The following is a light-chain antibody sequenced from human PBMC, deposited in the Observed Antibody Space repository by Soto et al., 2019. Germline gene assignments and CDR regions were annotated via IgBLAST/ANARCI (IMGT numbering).Light chain of an antibody. CDR1: SSDVGGYNY. Sequence: QSALTQPASVSGSPGQSITISCTGTSSDVGGYNYVSWYQQHPGKAPKLMIYDVSNRPSGVSNRFSGSKSGNTASLTSSGPQAEDEADYYCSSYTSSSTLMVFGGGTKLTVL. J-gene: IGLJ2*01. V-gene: IGLV2-14*01. CDR2: DVS. CDR3: SSYTSSSTLMV.